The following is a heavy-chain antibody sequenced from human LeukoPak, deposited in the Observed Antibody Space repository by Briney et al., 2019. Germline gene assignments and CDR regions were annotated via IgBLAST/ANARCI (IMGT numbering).Heavy chain of an antibody. Sequence: GASVTVSRKASEYTFAIYNFNRVRQPPGQGLGWLGGMNPNSGNTGYAQKFQGRVTMTRNTSISTAYMELSSLRSEDTAVYYCARGSLRFLEWLLDDYWGQGTLVTVSS. CDR1: EYTFAIYN. CDR3: ARGSLRFLEWLLDDY. D-gene: IGHD3-3*01. J-gene: IGHJ4*02. CDR2: MNPNSGNT. V-gene: IGHV1-8*01.